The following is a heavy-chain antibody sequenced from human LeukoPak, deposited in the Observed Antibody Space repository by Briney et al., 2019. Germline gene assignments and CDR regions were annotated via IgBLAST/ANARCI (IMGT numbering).Heavy chain of an antibody. CDR1: GFTFSSYE. CDR3: ARDRCARYFESHYCYGMDV. D-gene: IGHD3-9*01. V-gene: IGHV3-48*03. J-gene: IGHJ6*04. CDR2: ISSSGSTI. Sequence: GGSLRLSCAASGFTFSSYEMNWVRQAPGKGLEWVSYISSSGSTIYYADSVKGRFTISRDSAKNSLYLQMNSLRAEDTAVYYCARDRCARYFESHYCYGMDVWGKGTTVTVSS.